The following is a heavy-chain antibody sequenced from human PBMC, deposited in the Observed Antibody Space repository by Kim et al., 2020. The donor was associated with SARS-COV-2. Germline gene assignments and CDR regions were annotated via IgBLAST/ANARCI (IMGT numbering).Heavy chain of an antibody. Sequence: ASVKVSCKASSYTFTSYGISWVRQAPGQGLEWMGWISAYNGNTNYAQKLQGRVTMTTDTSTSTAYMELRSLRSDDTAVYYCAREGGDCSSTSCHPEAHNWFDPWGQGTLVTVSS. CDR3: AREGGDCSSTSCHPEAHNWFDP. CDR1: SYTFTSYG. CDR2: ISAYNGNT. D-gene: IGHD2-2*01. V-gene: IGHV1-18*04. J-gene: IGHJ5*02.